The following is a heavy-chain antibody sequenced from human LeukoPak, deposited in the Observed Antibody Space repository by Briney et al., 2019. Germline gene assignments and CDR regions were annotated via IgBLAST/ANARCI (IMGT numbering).Heavy chain of an antibody. CDR3: AKYSSSANRNYGMDV. CDR1: GFTFSNYA. Sequence: PGGSLRLSCAASGFTFSNYAMSWVRQAPGKGLEWVSAIRGSGYTTYYAGSVKGRFTISRDNSKNTLYLQMNSLRAEDTAVYYCAKYSSSANRNYGMDVWGQGTTVTVSS. V-gene: IGHV3-23*01. D-gene: IGHD6-13*01. CDR2: IRGSGYTT. J-gene: IGHJ6*02.